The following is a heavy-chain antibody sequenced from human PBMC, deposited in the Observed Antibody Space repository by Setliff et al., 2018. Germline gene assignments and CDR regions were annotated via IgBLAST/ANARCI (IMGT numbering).Heavy chain of an antibody. J-gene: IGHJ6*03. Sequence: ASVKVSCKASGYTFTSYDINWVRQATGQGLEWMGWMNPNSGNTGYAQKFQGRVTMTRNTSISTAYMKLSSLRSEDTAVYYCARGKKPHLWPLPTSIYYYYYYMDVWGKGTTVTVSS. CDR3: ARGKKPHLWPLPTSIYYYYYYMDV. CDR1: GYTFTSYD. D-gene: IGHD2-2*01. V-gene: IGHV1-8*01. CDR2: MNPNSGNT.